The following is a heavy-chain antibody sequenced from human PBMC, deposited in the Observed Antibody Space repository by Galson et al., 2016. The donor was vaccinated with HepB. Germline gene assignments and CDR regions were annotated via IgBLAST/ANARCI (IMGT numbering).Heavy chain of an antibody. D-gene: IGHD2/OR15-2a*01. J-gene: IGHJ4*02. CDR3: ARRGLYSTTFDY. CDR1: GYSFTSYW. V-gene: IGHV5-51*01. Sequence: QSGAEVKKPGESLKISYKGSGYSFTSYWIGWVRQMPGKGLEWMGIIYPGDSDTRYSPSFQGRVTISADKTIRTADLQWSSLKASDTAMYYCARRGLYSTTFDYWGQGTLVTVSS. CDR2: IYPGDSDT.